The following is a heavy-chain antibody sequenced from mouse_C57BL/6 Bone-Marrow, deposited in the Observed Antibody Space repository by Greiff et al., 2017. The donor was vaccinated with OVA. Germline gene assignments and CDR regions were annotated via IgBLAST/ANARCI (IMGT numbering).Heavy chain of an antibody. Sequence: VQLQQPGTELVKPGASVKLSCKASGYTFTSYWMHWVKQRPGQGLEWIGNINPSNGGTNYNEKFKSKATLTVDKSSSTAYMQLSSLTSEDSAVYYCARSRFFYYGSSPWFAYWGQGTLVTVSA. CDR1: GYTFTSYW. CDR3: ARSRFFYYGSSPWFAY. J-gene: IGHJ3*01. CDR2: INPSNGGT. V-gene: IGHV1-53*01. D-gene: IGHD1-1*01.